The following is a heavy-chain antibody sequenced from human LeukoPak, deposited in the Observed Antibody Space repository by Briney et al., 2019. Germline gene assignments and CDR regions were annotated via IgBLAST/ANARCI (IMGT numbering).Heavy chain of an antibody. Sequence: ASVKVSCKASGYTFTGYYMHWVRQAPGQGLEWMGWINPNSGGINYAQKFQGRVTMTRDTSISTAYMELSRLRSDDTAVYYCARDGTDYGDYHYWGQGTLVTVSS. V-gene: IGHV1-2*02. J-gene: IGHJ4*02. D-gene: IGHD4-17*01. CDR1: GYTFTGYY. CDR2: INPNSGGI. CDR3: ARDGTDYGDYHY.